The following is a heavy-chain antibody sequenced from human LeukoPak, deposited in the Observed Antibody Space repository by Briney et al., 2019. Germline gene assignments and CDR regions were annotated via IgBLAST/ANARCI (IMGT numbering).Heavy chain of an antibody. CDR2: ISGSGGST. J-gene: IGHJ1*01. V-gene: IGHV3-23*01. CDR1: GFTFSSYA. Sequence: GGSLRLSCAASGFTFSSYAMSWVRQAPGKGLEWVSAISGSGGSTYYADSVKGRFTISRDNSKNTLYLQMNSLRAEDTAVYYCAKDVRSDYYDSSGYYDDFQHWGQGTLVTVSS. CDR3: AKDVRSDYYDSSGYYDDFQH. D-gene: IGHD3-22*01.